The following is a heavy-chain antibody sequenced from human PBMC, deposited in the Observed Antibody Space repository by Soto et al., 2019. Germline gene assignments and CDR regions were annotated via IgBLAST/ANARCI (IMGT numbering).Heavy chain of an antibody. V-gene: IGHV1-2*04. CDR2: INPNSGGR. Sequence: ASVKVSCKVSGYSFTGYFMHWVRQAPGQGLEWMGWINPNSGGRNYAQKFQGWVTMTRDTSISTAYMELSRLRSDDTAVYYCARGEAPRAYCSSTGCLPSYYYYYGMDVWGQGTTVTVSS. J-gene: IGHJ6*02. CDR3: ARGEAPRAYCSSTGCLPSYYYYYGMDV. CDR1: GYSFTGYF. D-gene: IGHD2-2*01.